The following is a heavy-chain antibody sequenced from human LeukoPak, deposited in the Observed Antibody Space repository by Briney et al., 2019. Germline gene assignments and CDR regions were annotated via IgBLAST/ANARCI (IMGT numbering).Heavy chain of an antibody. CDR2: IYYSGST. J-gene: IGHJ4*02. CDR3: AGYYDFLYYFDY. CDR1: GGSISSSSYY. D-gene: IGHD3-3*01. Sequence: SETLSLTCTVSGGSISSSSYYWGWIRQPPGKGLEWIGSIYYSGSTCYNPSLKSRVTISVDTSKNQFSLKLSSVTAADTAVYYCAGYYDFLYYFDYRGQGTLVTVSS. V-gene: IGHV4-39*01.